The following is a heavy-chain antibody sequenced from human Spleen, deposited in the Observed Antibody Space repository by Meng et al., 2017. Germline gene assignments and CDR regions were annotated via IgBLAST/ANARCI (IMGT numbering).Heavy chain of an antibody. Sequence: QVQLQQWGAGLLKPSGTLSLTCTVSGGSISSSSYYWGWIRQPPGKGLEWIGSIYYSGSTYYNPSLKSRVTISVDTSKNQFSLKLSSVTAADTAVYYCARSSDTAFHNWFAPWGQGTLVTVSS. CDR2: IYYSGST. CDR3: ARSSDTAFHNWFAP. CDR1: GGSISSSSYY. J-gene: IGHJ5*02. V-gene: IGHV4-39*07. D-gene: IGHD5-18*01.